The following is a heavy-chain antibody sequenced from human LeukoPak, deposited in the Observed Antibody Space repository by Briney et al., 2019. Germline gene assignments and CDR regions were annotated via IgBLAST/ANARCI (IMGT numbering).Heavy chain of an antibody. V-gene: IGHV4-4*02. D-gene: IGHD3-22*01. CDR2: IYHSGST. Sequence: SGTLSLTCAVSGGSISSSNWWSWVRQPPGKGLEWIGEIYHSGSTNYDPSLKSRVTISVDKSKNQFSLKLSSVTAADTAVYYCARQPYSSYYDGWFDPWGQGTLVTVSS. CDR3: ARQPYSSYYDGWFDP. J-gene: IGHJ5*02. CDR1: GGSISSSNW.